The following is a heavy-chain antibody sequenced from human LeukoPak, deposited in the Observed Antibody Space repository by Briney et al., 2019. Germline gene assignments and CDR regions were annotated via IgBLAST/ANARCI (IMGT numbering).Heavy chain of an antibody. CDR2: IVVGSGNT. CDR3: AAGMVLLGSRSPYFDY. J-gene: IGHJ4*02. D-gene: IGHD2-15*01. Sequence: SVKVSCKASGFTFTSSAVQWVRQARGQRLEWIGWIVVGSGNTNYAQKFQERVTITRDMSASTAYMELSSLRSEDTAVYYCAAGMVLLGSRSPYFDYWGQGTLVTVSS. CDR1: GFTFTSSA. V-gene: IGHV1-58*01.